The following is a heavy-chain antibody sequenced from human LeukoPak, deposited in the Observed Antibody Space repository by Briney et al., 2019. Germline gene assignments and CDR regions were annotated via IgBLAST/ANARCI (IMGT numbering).Heavy chain of an antibody. CDR2: VSSSSSTI. CDR1: GFTFSRYS. V-gene: IGHV3-48*01. J-gene: IGHJ4*02. D-gene: IGHD6-6*01. CDR3: AGGESEYTSSGDFAY. Sequence: PGGSLRLSCAASGFTFSRYSMNWVRQAPGKGLEWVSYVSSSSSTIYYGDSVRGRFTVSRDNANNLLYLQMNSLRAEDTAVYYRAGGESEYTSSGDFAYWGQGTLATVSS.